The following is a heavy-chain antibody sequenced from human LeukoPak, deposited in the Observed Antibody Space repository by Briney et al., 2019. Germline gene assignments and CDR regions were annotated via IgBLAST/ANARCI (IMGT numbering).Heavy chain of an antibody. CDR2: ISQDGSKT. CDR3: VRDLGHSRHYFEY. CDR1: GFTFNSFF. Sequence: GGSLRLSCAASGFTFNSFFLNWVRLTPGRELEWLACISQDGSKTFYVDSVRGRFTISRDNTKNSLYLQMDSLRAEDTAVYFCVRDLGHSRHYFEYWGQGALVTVSS. J-gene: IGHJ4*02. D-gene: IGHD7-27*01. V-gene: IGHV3-7*01.